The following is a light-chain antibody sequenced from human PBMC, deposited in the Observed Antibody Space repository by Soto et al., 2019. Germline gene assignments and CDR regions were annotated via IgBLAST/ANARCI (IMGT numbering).Light chain of an antibody. CDR3: SSYTSSSTLGYV. J-gene: IGLJ1*01. Sequence: QSALTQPASVSGSPGQSITISCTGTSSDVGGYNYVSWYQQHPGKAPKLRIYDVSNRPSGVSNRFSGSKSGNTASLTISGLQAEDEADYYCSSYTSSSTLGYVFGTGTKVTVL. V-gene: IGLV2-14*01. CDR1: SSDVGGYNY. CDR2: DVS.